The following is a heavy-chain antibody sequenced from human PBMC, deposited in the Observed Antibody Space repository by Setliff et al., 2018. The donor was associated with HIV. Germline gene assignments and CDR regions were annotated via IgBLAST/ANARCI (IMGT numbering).Heavy chain of an antibody. CDR1: GFSLNDYS. V-gene: IGHV3-21*01. Sequence: AGGSLRLSCAASGFSLNDYSMNWVRQAPGKGLEWVSCISSGGGFIYYADSVKGRFTISRDSAKNSVYLQMNSLRAEDTAVYYCARDSGPYYDYVWGTYRPEYFQHWGQGTLVTVSS. J-gene: IGHJ1*01. CDR3: ARDSGPYYDYVWGTYRPEYFQH. D-gene: IGHD3-16*02. CDR2: ISSGGGFI.